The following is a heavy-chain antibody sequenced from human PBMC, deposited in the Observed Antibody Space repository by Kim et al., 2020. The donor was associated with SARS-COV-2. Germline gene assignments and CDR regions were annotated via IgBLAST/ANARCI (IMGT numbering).Heavy chain of an antibody. J-gene: IGHJ4*02. CDR3: TRDPGRQPFDY. Sequence: GGSLRLSCAASGFTFSDYWMTWVRQAPGKGLEWVANIDQDGTEKYYVDSVKGRFTISRDNAKNSLYLQMKSLRVEDTAVYYCTRDPGRQPFDYWGQGTLV. CDR1: GFTFSDYW. CDR2: IDQDGTEK. V-gene: IGHV3-7*01.